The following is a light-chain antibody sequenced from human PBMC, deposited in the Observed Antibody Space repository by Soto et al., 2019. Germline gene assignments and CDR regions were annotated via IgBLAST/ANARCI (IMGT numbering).Light chain of an antibody. V-gene: IGKV1-39*01. CDR2: AAS. J-gene: IGKJ1*01. Sequence: DVQVTHSPSSLSASVGYIFTLSFQTSQRVDSYIHWYQHQSGKPPKLLIYAASTLQDGVPSRFSGGGSGTAFSLIITGLQPGDSATYYCQQTYTSVETFGQGTKVDIK. CDR3: QQTYTSVET. CDR1: QRVDSY.